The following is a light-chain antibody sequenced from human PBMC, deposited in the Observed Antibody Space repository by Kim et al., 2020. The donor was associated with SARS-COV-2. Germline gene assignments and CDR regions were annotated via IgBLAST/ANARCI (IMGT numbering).Light chain of an antibody. CDR1: SSDIGGYKY. J-gene: IGLJ1*01. Sequence: GQSITISCTGTSSDIGGYKYVSWYQQHPGKAPKLMIFDVSNRPSGVSNRFSGSKSGNTASLTISGLQAEDEADYYCSSYTSSNTYVFGTGTKVTVL. CDR2: DVS. V-gene: IGLV2-14*03. CDR3: SSYTSSNTYV.